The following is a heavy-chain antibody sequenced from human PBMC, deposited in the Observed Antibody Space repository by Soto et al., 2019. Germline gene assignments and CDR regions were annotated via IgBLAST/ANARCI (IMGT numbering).Heavy chain of an antibody. V-gene: IGHV3-48*02. CDR2: ISSSSSTI. CDR1: GFTFSSYS. CDR3: ARCPLWELLLSDY. D-gene: IGHD1-26*01. J-gene: IGHJ4*02. Sequence: EVQLVESGGGLVQPGGSLRLSCAASGFTFSSYSMNWVRQAPGKGLEWVSYISSSSSTIYYADSVKGRFTISRDNAKNSLYLQMNGLRDEDTAVYYCARCPLWELLLSDYWGQGTLVTVSS.